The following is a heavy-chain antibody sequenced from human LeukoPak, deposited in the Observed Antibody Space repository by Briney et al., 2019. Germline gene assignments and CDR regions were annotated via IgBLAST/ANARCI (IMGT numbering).Heavy chain of an antibody. CDR1: GYSFTSYD. D-gene: IGHD3-10*01. CDR2: VNPKSGNT. V-gene: IGHV1-8*02. Sequence: GASVKVSCNASGYSFTSYDINWVRQAPGQGLEWMGWVNPKSGNTGYAQKFQGRVTMTRNTSISTAYMELSSLRSEDTAVYYCARAMVRGVIITRYYFDYWGQGTLVTVSS. CDR3: ARAMVRGVIITRYYFDY. J-gene: IGHJ4*02.